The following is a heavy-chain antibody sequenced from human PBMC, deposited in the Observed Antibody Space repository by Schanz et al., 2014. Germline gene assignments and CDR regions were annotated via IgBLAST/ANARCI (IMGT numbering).Heavy chain of an antibody. CDR3: ARAAYGGYTSTPLRY. J-gene: IGHJ4*02. CDR1: GYTFVGYY. D-gene: IGHD5-12*01. Sequence: QVQLVQSGPEVKKPGASVRVSCQASGYTFVGYYIHWLRQAPGQGLEWMGWINPDSGDTNYVQNFQGRVTMTRDTSISTAYMELSSLRSEDTAVYYCARAAYGGYTSTPLRYWGQGTLVTVSS. V-gene: IGHV1-2*02. CDR2: INPDSGDT.